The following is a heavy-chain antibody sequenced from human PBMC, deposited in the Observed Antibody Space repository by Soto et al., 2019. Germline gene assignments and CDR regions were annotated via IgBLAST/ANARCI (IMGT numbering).Heavy chain of an antibody. J-gene: IGHJ6*02. V-gene: IGHV3-33*01. CDR1: GFTFSSYG. Sequence: QPGGSLRLSCAASGFTFSSYGMHWVRQAPGKGLEWVAVIWYDGSNKYYADSVKGRFTISRDNSKNTLYLQMNSLRAEDTAVYYCARDSIQGNGMDVWGQGTTVTVSS. D-gene: IGHD5-18*01. CDR2: IWYDGSNK. CDR3: ARDSIQGNGMDV.